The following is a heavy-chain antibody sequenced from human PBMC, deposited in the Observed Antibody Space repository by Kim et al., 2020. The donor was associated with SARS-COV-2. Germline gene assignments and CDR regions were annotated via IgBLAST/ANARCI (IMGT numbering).Heavy chain of an antibody. Sequence: SVKGSFTISRDNSKNTLYLQMSSLRAEDTAVYYCVKSGLDSSPGGDYFDYWGQGTLVTVSS. D-gene: IGHD6-13*01. J-gene: IGHJ4*02. V-gene: IGHV3-64D*06. CDR3: VKSGLDSSPGGDYFDY.